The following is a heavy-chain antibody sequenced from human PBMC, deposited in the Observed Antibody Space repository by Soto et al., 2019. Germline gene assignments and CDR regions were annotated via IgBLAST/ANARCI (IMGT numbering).Heavy chain of an antibody. V-gene: IGHV3-53*01. J-gene: IGHJ4*02. Sequence: GGSLRLSCAASGVTVSSNYMSWVRQAPGKGLEWVSVIYSGGSTYYPDSVKGRFTISRDNSKNTLYLQMNSLRAEDTAVYSCASRTHCSSTSCYFDYWGQGTLVTVSS. D-gene: IGHD2-2*01. CDR2: IYSGGST. CDR1: GVTVSSNY. CDR3: ASRTHCSSTSCYFDY.